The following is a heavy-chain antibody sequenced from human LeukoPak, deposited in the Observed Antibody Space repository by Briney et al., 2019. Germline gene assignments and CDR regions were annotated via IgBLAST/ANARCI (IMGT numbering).Heavy chain of an antibody. J-gene: IGHJ4*02. V-gene: IGHV4-31*02. CDR3: AREEGFIDY. CDR2: IYYSGST. Sequence: SWVRQHPGKGLEWIGYIYYSGSTYYNPSLKSRVTISVATSKNQFSLKLSSVTAADTAVYYCAREEGFIDYWGQGTLVTVSS.